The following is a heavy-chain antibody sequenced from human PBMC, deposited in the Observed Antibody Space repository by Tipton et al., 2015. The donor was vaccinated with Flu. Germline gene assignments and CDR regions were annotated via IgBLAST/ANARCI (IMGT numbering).Heavy chain of an antibody. V-gene: IGHV3-20*04. CDR1: GFTFDEYG. CDR2: INWHGNSA. J-gene: IGHJ4*02. CDR3: ARPRGGQLEVGYFDS. D-gene: IGHD6-6*01. Sequence: SLRLSCVASGFTFDEYGMSWVRHSPGKGLEWVSGINWHGNSADYADSVRGRFTISRDISKNTLYLQMNSLRAEDTAVYYCARPRGGQLEVGYFDSWGQGTLVTVSS.